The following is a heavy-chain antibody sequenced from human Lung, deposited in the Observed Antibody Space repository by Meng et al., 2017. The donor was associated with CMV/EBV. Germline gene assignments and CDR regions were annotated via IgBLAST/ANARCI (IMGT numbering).Heavy chain of an antibody. D-gene: IGHD2-2*01. Sequence: GETLKTSCAPSGISFSSYTLHWVRQAPGKGLEWVASISSSRSYINYADSVKGRFTISRDNAKNSLYLQMSSLRAEDTAVYYCVRERLYQPLWGDALEIWGQGTMVTVSS. V-gene: IGHV3-21*01. CDR3: VRERLYQPLWGDALEI. CDR1: GISFSSYT. J-gene: IGHJ3*02. CDR2: ISSSRSYI.